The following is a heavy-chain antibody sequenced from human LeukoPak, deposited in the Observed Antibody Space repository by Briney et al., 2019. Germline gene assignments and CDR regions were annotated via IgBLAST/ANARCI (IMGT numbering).Heavy chain of an antibody. D-gene: IGHD1-20*01. V-gene: IGHV4-59*08. CDR3: ARGGNWNDAFDY. CDR2: IYYKGRT. CDR1: GDSLSSFY. Sequence: SETLSLTCTVSGDSLSSFYWSWIRQSPGKGLEWIGYIYYKGRTNYNPSLKSRVTMSVDTSKRQFSLNLSSLTAADTAVYYCARGGNWNDAFDYWAQGTLVTVSS. J-gene: IGHJ4*02.